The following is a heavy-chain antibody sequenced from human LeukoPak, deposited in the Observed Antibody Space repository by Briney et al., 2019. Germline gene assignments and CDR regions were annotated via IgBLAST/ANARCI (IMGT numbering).Heavy chain of an antibody. V-gene: IGHV4-59*01. D-gene: IGHD6-13*01. CDR3: TRANSRVYYYYMDV. CDR1: GGSISSYY. Sequence: SETLSLTCTVSGGSISSYYWSWIRQPPGKGLEWIGYIYYSGSTNYNPSLKSRVTISVDTSKNQFSLKLSSVTAADTAVYYCTRANSRVYYYYMDVWGKGTTVTVSS. CDR2: IYYSGST. J-gene: IGHJ6*03.